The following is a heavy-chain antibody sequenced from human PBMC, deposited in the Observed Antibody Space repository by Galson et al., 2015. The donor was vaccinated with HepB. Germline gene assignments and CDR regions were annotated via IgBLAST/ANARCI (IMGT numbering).Heavy chain of an antibody. CDR3: VRDHGDYTPHY. V-gene: IGHV3-30*19. J-gene: IGHJ4*02. CDR1: GFTFSHYG. D-gene: IGHD4-17*01. Sequence: SLRLSCAASGFTFSHYGMRWVRQAPGKGLEWVAVISYDGSNNYADSVKGRFTVSRDNSKNTLYLQMNSLRPEDTAVYYCVRDHGDYTPHYWGQGTLVTVSS. CDR2: ISYDGSN.